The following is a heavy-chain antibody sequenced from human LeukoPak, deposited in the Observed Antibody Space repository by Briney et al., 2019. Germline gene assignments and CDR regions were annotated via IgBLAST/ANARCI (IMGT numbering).Heavy chain of an antibody. CDR2: IRSKTYGGKT. V-gene: IGHV3-49*04. J-gene: IGHJ4*02. Sequence: GGSLRLSCTASGFTFGDYAMSWVRQAPGKGLEWVGFIRSKTYGGKTEYAASVKGRFTISRDDSKSIAYLQMNSLKTDDTAVYYCTEGSSGPYDYWGQGTLVTVSS. CDR1: GFTFGDYA. CDR3: TEGSSGPYDY. D-gene: IGHD3-22*01.